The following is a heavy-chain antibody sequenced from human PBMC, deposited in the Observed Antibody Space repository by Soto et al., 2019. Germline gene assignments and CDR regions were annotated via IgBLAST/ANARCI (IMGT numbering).Heavy chain of an antibody. V-gene: IGHV3-53*01. D-gene: IGHD1-1*01. CDR2: LYDVDGS. CDR3: ATWHEREHAFDV. CDR1: GLTISGKKY. J-gene: IGHJ3*01. Sequence: DVQLVESGGGLIQPGESLRLSCAAFGLTISGKKYVAWVRQAPGKGLEWVSALYDVDGSFYADSVTGRFTTSSDSSKTTVDLQMIDLRPDDTAVYYCATWHEREHAFDVWGQGTTVTISS.